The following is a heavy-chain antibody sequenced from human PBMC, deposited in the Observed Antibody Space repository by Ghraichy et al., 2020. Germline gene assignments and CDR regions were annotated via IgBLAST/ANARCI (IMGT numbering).Heavy chain of an antibody. D-gene: IGHD5-18*01. Sequence: SETLSLTCTVSGGSISSSSYYWGWIRQPPGKGLEWIGSIYYSGCTYYNPSLKSRVTIYVDTSKNQFSLKLSSVTAADTAVYYCARGWIQLWSQTGDFDYWGQGTLVTVSS. J-gene: IGHJ4*02. CDR3: ARGWIQLWSQTGDFDY. CDR1: GGSISSSSYY. CDR2: IYYSGCT. V-gene: IGHV4-39*01.